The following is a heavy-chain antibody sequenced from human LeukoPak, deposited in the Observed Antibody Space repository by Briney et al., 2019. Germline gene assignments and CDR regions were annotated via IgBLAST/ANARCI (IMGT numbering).Heavy chain of an antibody. D-gene: IGHD2-15*01. V-gene: IGHV4-59*01. Sequence: LNWVRQPPGKGLEWIGHIYKIGTTNYNPCLKSRLTISADTSKNQFSLKLRSVTAADTAVYYCVIGVGWQRDYWGQGALVTVSS. CDR3: VIGVGWQRDY. CDR2: IYKIGTT. J-gene: IGHJ4*02.